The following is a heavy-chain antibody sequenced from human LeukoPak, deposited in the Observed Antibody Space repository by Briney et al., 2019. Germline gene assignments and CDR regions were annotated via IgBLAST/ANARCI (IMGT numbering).Heavy chain of an antibody. CDR2: IYYSGST. CDR3: ARIYYGSWAFDI. CDR1: GGSISSSSYY. Sequence: PSETLSLTCTVSGGSISSSSYYWGWIRQPPGKGLEWIGSIYYSGSTYYNPSLKSRVTISVDTSKNQFSLKLSSVTAADTAVYYCARIYYGSWAFDIWGQGTMVTVSS. V-gene: IGHV4-39*07. D-gene: IGHD3-22*01. J-gene: IGHJ3*02.